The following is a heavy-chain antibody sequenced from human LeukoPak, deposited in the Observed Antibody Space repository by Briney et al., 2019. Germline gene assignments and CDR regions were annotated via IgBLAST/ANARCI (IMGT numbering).Heavy chain of an antibody. V-gene: IGHV3-48*03. CDR1: GFTFSSYE. D-gene: IGHD4-23*01. CDR2: ISSSGSTI. J-gene: IGHJ4*02. CDR3: ARDRDGGYYFDY. Sequence: GGSLRLSCAASGFTFSSYEMNWVRQAPGKGLEWVSYISSSGSTIYYADSVKGRFTISRDNSKNTLFLQMNSLRAEDTAVYYCARDRDGGYYFDYWGQGTLVTVSS.